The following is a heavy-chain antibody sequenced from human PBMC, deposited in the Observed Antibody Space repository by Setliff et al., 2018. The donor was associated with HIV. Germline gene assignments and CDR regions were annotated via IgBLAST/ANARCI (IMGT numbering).Heavy chain of an antibody. CDR2: ISGSGSAM. J-gene: IGHJ6*02. CDR1: GFTFSSYE. Sequence: QSGGSLRLSCAASGFTFSSYEMNWVRQAPGKGLEWVSYISGSGSAMYYADSVEGRFTISRDNAKNSLYLQMNSLRAEDTAVYHCARGHYFKDVWGQGTTVTVS. V-gene: IGHV3-48*03. D-gene: IGHD3-22*01. CDR3: ARGHYFKDV.